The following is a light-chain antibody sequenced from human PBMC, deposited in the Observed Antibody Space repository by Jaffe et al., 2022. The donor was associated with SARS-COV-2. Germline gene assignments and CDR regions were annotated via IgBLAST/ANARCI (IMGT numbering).Light chain of an antibody. J-gene: IGLJ3*02. V-gene: IGLV1-47*01. CDR2: RNN. CDR1: NSKIGRNY. CDR3: ATWDDSLSGPGV. Sequence: QSVLTQPPSASGTPGQRVIISCSGSNSKIGRNYVYWYQQFPGTAPKLLIYRNNQRPSGVPDRFSGSKSGTSASLAISGLRSEDEADYYCATWDDSLSGPGVFGGGTKLTVL.